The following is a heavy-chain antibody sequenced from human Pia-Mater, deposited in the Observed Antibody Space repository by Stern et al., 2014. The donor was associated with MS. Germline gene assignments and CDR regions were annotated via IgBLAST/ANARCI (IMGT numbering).Heavy chain of an antibody. J-gene: IGHJ5*02. CDR1: GFTFSSYS. V-gene: IGHV3-48*02. CDR3: ARDRRYYDSSGYPNWFDP. D-gene: IGHD3-22*01. Sequence: EVQLLESGGGLVQPGGSLRLSCAASGFTFSSYSMNGVRQAPGKGLEWVSYISSSSSTIYYADSVKGRFTISRDNAKNSLYLQMNSLRDEDTAVYYCARDRRYYDSSGYPNWFDPWGQGTLVTVSS. CDR2: ISSSSSTI.